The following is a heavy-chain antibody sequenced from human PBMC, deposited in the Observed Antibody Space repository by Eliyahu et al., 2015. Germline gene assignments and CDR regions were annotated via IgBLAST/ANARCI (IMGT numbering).Heavy chain of an antibody. CDR2: TYYRSKWYN. V-gene: IGHV6-1*01. D-gene: IGHD5-12*01. CDR1: GDIXSSNTAA. CDR3: ARGLTNGMDV. J-gene: IGHJ6*02. Sequence: QVQLQQSGPGLVKPSQTLXFTCAIXGDIXSSNTAAWNWIRQSPSRGLEWLGRTYYRSKWYNDYAVSVKSRITIKPDTSKNQFSLQLNSVTPEDTAVYYCARGLTNGMDVWGQGTTVTVSS.